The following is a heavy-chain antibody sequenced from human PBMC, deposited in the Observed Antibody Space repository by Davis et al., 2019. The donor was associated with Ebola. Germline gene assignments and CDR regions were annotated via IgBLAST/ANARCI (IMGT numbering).Heavy chain of an antibody. J-gene: IGHJ6*04. D-gene: IGHD1-1*01. Sequence: AASVKVSCKASGYTFTSYYMHWVRQAPGQGLEWMGIINPNSGSTSYAQKFQGRVTMTRDTSTSTVYMELSSLRSEDTAVYYCARGGTGTKEQNYYYDGMDVWGKGTTVTVSS. V-gene: IGHV1-46*01. CDR3: ARGGTGTKEQNYYYDGMDV. CDR1: GYTFTSYY. CDR2: INPNSGST.